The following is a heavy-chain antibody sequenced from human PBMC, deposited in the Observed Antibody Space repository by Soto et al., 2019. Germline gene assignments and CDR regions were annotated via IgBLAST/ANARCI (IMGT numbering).Heavy chain of an antibody. D-gene: IGHD2-8*01. CDR2: IYWDDDK. V-gene: IGHV2-5*02. CDR1: GFSLSTNGMG. Sequence: QITLKESGPTLVQPTQTLTLTCTLSGFSLSTNGMGVGWIRQPPGKALEWLAMIYWDDDKWYSPSLQSRLTITKDTANHQVVLTMTNRGPVDTATYYCARDTSMDPYYFDYWGQGTLVTVSS. CDR3: ARDTSMDPYYFDY. J-gene: IGHJ4*02.